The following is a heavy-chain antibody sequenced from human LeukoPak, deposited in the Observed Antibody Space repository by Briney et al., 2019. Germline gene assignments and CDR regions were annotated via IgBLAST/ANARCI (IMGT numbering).Heavy chain of an antibody. CDR2: MYNSGST. CDR1: GGSISGSY. CDR3: ARGDIEMATITYDY. Sequence: SETLSLTCTVSGGSISGSYWSWIRQPPGKGLEWIAYMYNSGSTNYNPSLKSRVTISIDTSKNQFSLKLSSVTAADTAVYYCARGDIEMATITYDYWGQGTLVTVSS. D-gene: IGHD5-24*01. J-gene: IGHJ4*02. V-gene: IGHV4-59*01.